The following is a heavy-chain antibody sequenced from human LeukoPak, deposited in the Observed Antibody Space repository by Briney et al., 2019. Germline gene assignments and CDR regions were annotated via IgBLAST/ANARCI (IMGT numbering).Heavy chain of an antibody. CDR3: AKDRGDFPPYFDY. CDR2: LRFDGSSE. CDR1: GFTSSVYA. V-gene: IGHV3-30*02. D-gene: IGHD2-21*02. J-gene: IGHJ4*02. Sequence: GGALRLSCAASGFTSSVYAMHWVRQPPGKGLEWGAFLRFDGSSEKYADSVKGQFTISRDKAKNTLYLQMNSLRAEDTAVYYCAKDRGDFPPYFDYWGQGTLVTVSS.